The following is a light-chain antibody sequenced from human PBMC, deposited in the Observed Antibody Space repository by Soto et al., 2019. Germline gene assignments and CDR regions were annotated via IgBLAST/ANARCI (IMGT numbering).Light chain of an antibody. V-gene: IGKV1-5*03. Sequence: DIPMTQSPSTLSASVGDRVTITCRASQSISSWLAWYQQKPGKAPKLLIYKASSLESGVPSRFSGSGSGIEFTLTIRSLQPDDFATYYCQQYNSYWYTFGQGTKLEIK. CDR3: QQYNSYWYT. CDR1: QSISSW. CDR2: KAS. J-gene: IGKJ2*01.